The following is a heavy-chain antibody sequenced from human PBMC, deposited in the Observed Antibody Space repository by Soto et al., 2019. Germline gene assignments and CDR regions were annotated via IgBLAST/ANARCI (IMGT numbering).Heavy chain of an antibody. CDR3: TRTTAQFQLLSPPV. CDR1: GFSFRGSA. Sequence: GGSLRLSCAASGFSFRGSAMHWVRKASGKGLEWVGRIRSKPNSYATSYAASVKGRFTISRDDSKNTAYLQMNSLKTEDTAVYYCTRTTAQFQLLSPPVWGQGTTGTVSS. J-gene: IGHJ6*02. V-gene: IGHV3-73*01. CDR2: IRSKPNSYAT. D-gene: IGHD2-2*01.